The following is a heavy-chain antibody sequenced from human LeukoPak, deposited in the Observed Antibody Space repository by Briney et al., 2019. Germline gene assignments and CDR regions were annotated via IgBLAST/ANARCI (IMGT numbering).Heavy chain of an antibody. D-gene: IGHD6-19*01. J-gene: IGHJ5*02. CDR3: ARVPRSSGSGWFDP. CDR1: GFTFSSYS. V-gene: IGHV3-48*01. Sequence: GGSLRLSCAASGFTFSSYSMNWVRQAPGKGLEWVSYISGSSTTIYYADSVKGRFTISRDNAKNSLYLQMDSLRAEDTAVYYCARVPRSSGSGWFDPWGQGTLVTVSS. CDR2: ISGSSTTI.